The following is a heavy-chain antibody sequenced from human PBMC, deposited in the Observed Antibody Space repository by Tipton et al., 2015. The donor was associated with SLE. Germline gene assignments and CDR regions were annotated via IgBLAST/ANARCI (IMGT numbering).Heavy chain of an antibody. D-gene: IGHD3-16*01. CDR1: GGSITSNGVH. CDR2: IYYDETT. J-gene: IGHJ5*02. V-gene: IGHV4-39*07. CDR3: ARVQAYEGFDP. Sequence: TLSLTCSVAGGSITSNGVHWAWIRQPPGKRLEWIGSIYYDETTYYNPSLRRRLTLSVDTSKDQFSLKLNSVTAADTAGYYCARVQAYEGFDPWGQGTLVTVSS.